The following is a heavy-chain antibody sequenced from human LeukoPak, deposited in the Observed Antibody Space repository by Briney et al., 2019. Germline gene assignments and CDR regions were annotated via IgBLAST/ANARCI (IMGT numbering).Heavy chain of an antibody. Sequence: SGTLSLTCAVSGGSINSSNWWSWVRQPPGKGLEWIGEIFHSGSTNYNPSLESRVTISVDNSKNQLSLKLTSVTAADTAVYSCARSGGSRYFQNWGQGTLVTVSS. CDR3: ARSGGSRYFQN. D-gene: IGHD2-15*01. J-gene: IGHJ1*01. CDR1: GGSINSSNW. CDR2: IFHSGST. V-gene: IGHV4-4*02.